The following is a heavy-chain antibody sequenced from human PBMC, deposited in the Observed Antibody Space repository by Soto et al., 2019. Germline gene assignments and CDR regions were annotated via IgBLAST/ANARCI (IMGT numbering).Heavy chain of an antibody. CDR3: AKGLAMVRGGRDYYDGLDV. CDR2: ISGSGGST. D-gene: IGHD3-10*01. V-gene: IGHV3-23*01. CDR1: GFTFSSYA. Sequence: EVQLLESGGGLVQPGGSLRLSCAASGFTFSSYAMNWVRQAPGKGLEWVSTISGSGGSTYYADSVQGRFTISRDNSXDXLXXQMNGRRAEVTSVDYCAKGLAMVRGGRDYYDGLDVGGQGTTVTVS. J-gene: IGHJ6*02.